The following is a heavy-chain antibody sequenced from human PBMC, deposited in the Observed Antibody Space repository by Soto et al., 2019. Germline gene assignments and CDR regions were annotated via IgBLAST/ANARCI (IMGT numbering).Heavy chain of an antibody. J-gene: IGHJ4*02. Sequence: GESLKISCAASGFTFSDYYMSWIRQAPGKGLEWVSYISSSGSTIYYADSVKGRFTISRDNAKNSLYLQMNSLRAEDTAVYYCARARRSSSWDYWGQGTLVTVSS. V-gene: IGHV3-11*01. D-gene: IGHD6-13*01. CDR3: ARARRSSSWDY. CDR1: GFTFSDYY. CDR2: ISSSGSTI.